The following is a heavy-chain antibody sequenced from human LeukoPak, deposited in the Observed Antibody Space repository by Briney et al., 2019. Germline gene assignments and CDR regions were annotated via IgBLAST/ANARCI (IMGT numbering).Heavy chain of an antibody. V-gene: IGHV1-18*04. J-gene: IGHJ4*02. CDR2: ISAYNGNT. D-gene: IGHD3-10*01. Sequence: ASVKVSCKASGYTFTSYGISWVRQAPGQGLEWMGWISAYNGNTNYAQKLQGRVTMTTDTSTSTAYMELRSLRSDDTAVYYCARAPYYYGSGSYPYPLYYFDYWGQGTLVTVSS. CDR3: ARAPYYYGSGSYPYPLYYFDY. CDR1: GYTFTSYG.